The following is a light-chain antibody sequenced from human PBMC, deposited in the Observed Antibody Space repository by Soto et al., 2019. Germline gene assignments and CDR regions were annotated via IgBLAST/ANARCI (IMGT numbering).Light chain of an antibody. CDR3: QQYKDYVWT. V-gene: IGKV1-5*01. Sequence: DIQMTQSPSTLRASVGDRVTISCRASQTVERWLAWYQQKPGKAPKLLISDVSSLERGVPSRFSGSGSATEFTLTISGLQSDDFATYYCQQYKDYVWTFGQGTKVDI. CDR1: QTVERW. J-gene: IGKJ1*01. CDR2: DVS.